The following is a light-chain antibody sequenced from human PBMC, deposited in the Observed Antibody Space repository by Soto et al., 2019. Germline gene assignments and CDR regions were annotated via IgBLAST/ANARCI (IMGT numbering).Light chain of an antibody. CDR1: SSNIGANYD. CDR2: GNS. V-gene: IGLV1-40*01. CDR3: QSYDSTLSARYV. J-gene: IGLJ1*01. Sequence: QSVLTQPPSVSGAPGQRVTISCTGSSSNIGANYDVHWYQQRPGTAPKLLIFGNSNRPSGVPDRFSGSKSGTSASLAIPGLQAEDEGDYYCQSYDSTLSARYVFGTGTKLTVL.